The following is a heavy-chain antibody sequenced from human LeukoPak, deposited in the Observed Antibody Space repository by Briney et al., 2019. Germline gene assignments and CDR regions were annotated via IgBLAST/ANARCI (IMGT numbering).Heavy chain of an antibody. V-gene: IGHV1-8*01. CDR2: MNLKSGNT. D-gene: IGHD4-17*01. J-gene: IGHJ4*02. Sequence: GAPVKVSCKASGYTFTSYDINWVRQATGQGLEWMGWMNLKSGNTGYTQKFQGRVTMTRDTSISTAYMGLSSLRSEDTAMYYCARVNGDIDYWGQGTLVTVSS. CDR1: GYTFTSYD. CDR3: ARVNGDIDY.